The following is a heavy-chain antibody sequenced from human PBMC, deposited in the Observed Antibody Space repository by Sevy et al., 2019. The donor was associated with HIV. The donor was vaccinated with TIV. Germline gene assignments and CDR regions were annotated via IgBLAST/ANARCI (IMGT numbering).Heavy chain of an antibody. D-gene: IGHD3-3*01. J-gene: IGHJ6*02. CDR1: GYTFTSYD. Sequence: ASVKVSCKASGYTFTSYDINWVRQATGQGLEWMGWMNPNSGNTGYAQKFQGRATMTRNTSISTAYMELSSLRSEDTAVYYWARATYDFWSGYLGYYYYGMDVWGQGTTVTVSS. V-gene: IGHV1-8*01. CDR3: ARATYDFWSGYLGYYYYGMDV. CDR2: MNPNSGNT.